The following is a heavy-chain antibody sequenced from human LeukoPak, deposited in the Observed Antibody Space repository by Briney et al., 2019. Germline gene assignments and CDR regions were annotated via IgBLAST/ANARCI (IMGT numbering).Heavy chain of an antibody. CDR1: GFPFSDYY. Sequence: GGSLRLSCVASGFPFSDYYMSWIRQAPGEGLDWVAYISGSGSDIYYADSVKGRFTISRDNAENSLHLQMNSLRAEDTAVYYCARGFDCSSTSCSCMDVWGQGTTVTVSS. CDR3: ARGFDCSSTSCSCMDV. D-gene: IGHD2-2*01. CDR2: ISGSGSDI. J-gene: IGHJ6*02. V-gene: IGHV3-11*01.